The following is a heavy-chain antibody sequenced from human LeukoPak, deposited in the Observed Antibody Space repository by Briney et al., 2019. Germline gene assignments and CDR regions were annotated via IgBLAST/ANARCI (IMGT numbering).Heavy chain of an antibody. D-gene: IGHD5-18*01. CDR2: IYYSGST. Sequence: SETLSLTCTVSGGSISSSGYYWGWIRQPPGKGLEWIGSIYYSGSTYYNPSLKSRVTISVDTSKNQFSLKLSSVTAADTAVYYCARQLWHQRCYFDYWGQGTLVTVSS. J-gene: IGHJ4*02. V-gene: IGHV4-39*01. CDR1: GGSISSSGYY. CDR3: ARQLWHQRCYFDY.